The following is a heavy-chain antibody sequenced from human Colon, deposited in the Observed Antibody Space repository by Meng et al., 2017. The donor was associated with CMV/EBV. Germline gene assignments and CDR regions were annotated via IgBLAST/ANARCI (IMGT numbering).Heavy chain of an antibody. D-gene: IGHD1-1*01. Sequence: CKASGCTFSSYAIRWVRQAPGQGLEWMGGIIPIFGTANYAQKFQGRVTITTDESTSTAYMELSSLRSEDTAVYYCARDRGGVAGTTLWGQGTLVTVSS. CDR3: ARDRGGVAGTTL. CDR1: GCTFSSYA. CDR2: IIPIFGTA. V-gene: IGHV1-69*05. J-gene: IGHJ4*02.